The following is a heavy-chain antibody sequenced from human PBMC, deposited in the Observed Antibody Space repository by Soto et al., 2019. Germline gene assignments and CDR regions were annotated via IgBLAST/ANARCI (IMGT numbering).Heavy chain of an antibody. J-gene: IGHJ5*02. CDR2: ISSSSSYI. CDR3: VTGGGGGLSDP. CDR1: EVTFISYG. D-gene: IGHD2-15*01. V-gene: IGHV3-21*01. Sequence: HSYGASEVTFISYGMSWITQTPGKGLEWVSSISSSSSYIYYADSVKGRFTISRDNAKKSLYLQMKSLTAEDTALYYCVTGGGGGLSDPWGQRTMVTVSS.